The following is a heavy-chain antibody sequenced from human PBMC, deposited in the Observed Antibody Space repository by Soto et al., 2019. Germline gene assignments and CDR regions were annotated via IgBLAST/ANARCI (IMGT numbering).Heavy chain of an antibody. CDR2: VYYTGST. Sequence: SETLSLTCTVSGASIRRTDYYWSWIRQAPGKGLEWIGYVYYTGSTYYNPSLMSRLTISVDTSKNQFTLKLTSVTAAETAVYYCVRTARQGAVAPHWFDRWGQGTQVTVSS. V-gene: IGHV4-30-4*01. CDR1: GASIRRTDYY. J-gene: IGHJ5*02. D-gene: IGHD2-21*02. CDR3: VRTARQGAVAPHWFDR.